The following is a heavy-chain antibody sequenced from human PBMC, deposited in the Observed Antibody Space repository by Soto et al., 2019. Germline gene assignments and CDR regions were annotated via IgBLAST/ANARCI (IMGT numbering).Heavy chain of an antibody. D-gene: IGHD6-6*01. J-gene: IGHJ4*02. CDR3: ARLYSSYAPFDY. V-gene: IGHV4-59*08. Sequence: LSLTCTVSGGSISSYYWSWIRQPPGKGLEWIGYNYYSGSTNYNPSLKSRVTISVDTSKNQFSLKLSSVTAADTAVYYCARLYSSYAPFDYWGQGTLVTVSS. CDR2: NYYSGST. CDR1: GGSISSYY.